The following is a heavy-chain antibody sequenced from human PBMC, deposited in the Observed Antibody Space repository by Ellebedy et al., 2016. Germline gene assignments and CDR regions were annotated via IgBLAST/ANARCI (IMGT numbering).Heavy chain of an antibody. CDR3: ARENGSMGIDI. CDR2: INAERGGT. CDR1: GYKFIDYH. V-gene: IGHV1-2*06. D-gene: IGHD3-10*01. J-gene: IGHJ3*02. Sequence: ASVQVSCKASGYKFIDYHIHWVRQAPGPGLHWMRRINAERGGTAHGQIFQGRVTMTRDTSINTGYMELTSLRPDDTAMYYCARENGSMGIDIWGQGTMVTVSS.